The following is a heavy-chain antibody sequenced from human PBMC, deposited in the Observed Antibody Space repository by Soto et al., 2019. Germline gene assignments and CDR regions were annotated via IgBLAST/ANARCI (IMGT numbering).Heavy chain of an antibody. D-gene: IGHD6-19*01. V-gene: IGHV3-23*01. CDR3: AKAGGIAVPGSHLDY. CDR2: ISGTGSST. J-gene: IGHJ4*02. Sequence: EVQLLESGGGSVQPGGSLRLSCAASGFTFSSYAMTWVRQAPGKGLEWVSAISGTGSSTNYADSVEGRFTISRDNSKNTLYLQMSSLRAEDTAVYYGAKAGGIAVPGSHLDYWGQGALVSVSS. CDR1: GFTFSSYA.